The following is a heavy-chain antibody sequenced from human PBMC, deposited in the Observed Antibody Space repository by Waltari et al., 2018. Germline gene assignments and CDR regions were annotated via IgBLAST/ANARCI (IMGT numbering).Heavy chain of an antibody. CDR2: IYYSGST. D-gene: IGHD2-15*01. J-gene: IGHJ5*02. CDR3: ARDNVGDCSGGSCYSSPWFDP. CDR1: GGSISSYY. Sequence: QVQLQESGPGLVKPSETLSLTCTVSGGSISSYYWSWIRQPPGKGLEWIGYIYYSGSTNYNTTLKSRVTISVDTSKNQFSLKRSSGTAADTAVYYCARDNVGDCSGGSCYSSPWFDPWGQGTLVTVSS. V-gene: IGHV4-59*01.